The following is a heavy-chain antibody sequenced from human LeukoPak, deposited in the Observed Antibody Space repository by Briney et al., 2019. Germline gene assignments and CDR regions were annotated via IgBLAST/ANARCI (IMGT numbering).Heavy chain of an antibody. CDR2: ISAYNGNT. J-gene: IGHJ4*02. CDR3: ASPKRSGSYLPFDY. D-gene: IGHD1-26*01. CDR1: GYTFTSYG. V-gene: IGHV1-18*01. Sequence: ASVKVSCKASGYTFTSYGIIWVRQAPGQGLEWMGWISAYNGNTNYAQKLQGRVTMTTDTSTSTAYMELRSLRSDDTAVYYCASPKRSGSYLPFDYWGQGTLVTVSS.